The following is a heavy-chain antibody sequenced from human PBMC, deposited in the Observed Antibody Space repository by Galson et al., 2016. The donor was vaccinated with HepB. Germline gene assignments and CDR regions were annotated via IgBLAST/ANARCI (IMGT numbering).Heavy chain of an antibody. V-gene: IGHV4-39*01. J-gene: IGHJ6*02. D-gene: IGHD5-12*01. CDR1: GASISSSSYY. CDR3: ARYLSGSYYYPMDV. Sequence: ETLSLTCTVSGASISSSSYYWGWIRQPPGRGLDWIATIYYTGSTHYSPSLQSRVTISADSSRNQFSLRLSAVTAADTAVYYCARYLSGSYYYPMDVWDQGTTVTISS. CDR2: IYYTGST.